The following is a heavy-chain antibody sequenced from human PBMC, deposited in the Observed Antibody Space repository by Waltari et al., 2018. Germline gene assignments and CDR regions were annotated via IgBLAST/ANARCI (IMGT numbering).Heavy chain of an antibody. CDR3: ARRRLSWGIVVVVAATPGRYFDY. D-gene: IGHD2-15*01. Sequence: QVQLQQWGAGLLKPSETLSLTCAVYGGSFSGYYWSWIRQPPGTGLEWIGEINHSGSTNYNPSLKSRVTISVDTSKNQFSLKLSSVTAADTAVYYCARRRLSWGIVVVVAATPGRYFDYWGQGTLVTVSS. CDR2: INHSGST. CDR1: GGSFSGYY. V-gene: IGHV4-34*01. J-gene: IGHJ4*02.